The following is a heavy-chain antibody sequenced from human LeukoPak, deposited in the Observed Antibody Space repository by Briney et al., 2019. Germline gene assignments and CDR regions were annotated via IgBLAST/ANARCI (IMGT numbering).Heavy chain of an antibody. CDR2: ISYDGSNK. V-gene: IGHV3-30-3*01. D-gene: IGHD2-2*01. J-gene: IGHJ4*02. CDR3: ARGGIYCSSTSRAFPMGGY. CDR1: GFTFSSYA. Sequence: GGSLRLSCAASGFTFSSYAMHWVRQAPGKGLEWVAVISYDGSNKYYADSVKGRFTISRDNSKNTLYLQMNSLRAEDTAVYYCARGGIYCSSTSRAFPMGGYWGQGTLVTVSS.